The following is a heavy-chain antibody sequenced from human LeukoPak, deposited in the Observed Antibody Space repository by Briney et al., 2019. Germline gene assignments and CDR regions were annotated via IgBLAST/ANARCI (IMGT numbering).Heavy chain of an antibody. D-gene: IGHD3-16*01. CDR2: ISWNSGSI. Sequence: GGSLRLSCAASGFTFSSYAMSWVRQAPGKGLEWVSGISWNSGSIGYADSVKGRFTISRDNAKNSLYLQMNSLRAEDTALYYCAKDKDGAQGEWGQGTLVTVSS. CDR1: GFTFSSYA. CDR3: AKDKDGAQGE. V-gene: IGHV3-9*01. J-gene: IGHJ4*02.